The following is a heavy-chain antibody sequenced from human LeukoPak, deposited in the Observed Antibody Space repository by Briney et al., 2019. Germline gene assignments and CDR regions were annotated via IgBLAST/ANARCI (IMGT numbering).Heavy chain of an antibody. J-gene: IGHJ3*02. D-gene: IGHD6-6*01. V-gene: IGHV1-24*01. CDR1: GYTLTELS. Sequence: ASVKVSCKVSGYTLTELSMHWVRQAPGKGLEWMGGFDPEGGETIYAQKFQGRVTMTEDTSTDTAYMELSSLRSEDTAVYYCATDRSIAAPGTFDIWGQGTMVTVSS. CDR3: ATDRSIAAPGTFDI. CDR2: FDPEGGET.